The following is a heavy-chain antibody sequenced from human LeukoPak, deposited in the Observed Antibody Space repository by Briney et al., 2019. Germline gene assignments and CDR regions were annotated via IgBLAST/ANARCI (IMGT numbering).Heavy chain of an antibody. D-gene: IGHD5-24*01. V-gene: IGHV1-46*01. Sequence: ASVKVSCKASGYTFTSYYMHWVRQAPGQGLEWMGIINPSGGSTSYAQKFQGRVTMTRDTSTSTVYMELSSLGSEDTAVYYCATWEMATIPDYYYYYGMDVWGQGTTVTVSS. CDR3: ATWEMATIPDYYYYYGMDV. CDR2: INPSGGST. J-gene: IGHJ6*02. CDR1: GYTFTSYY.